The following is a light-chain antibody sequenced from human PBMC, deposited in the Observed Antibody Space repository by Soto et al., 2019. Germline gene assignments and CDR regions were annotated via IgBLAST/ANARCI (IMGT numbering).Light chain of an antibody. Sequence: QSVLTQPPSASGTPGQRVTISCSGSSSNIGSNTGNWYQQLPGTAPKLVLYSNNQRPSGVPDRFSGSTSGTSASLAISGLQSEDEADYYCVAWDDSLNGYVVFGGGTKVTVL. J-gene: IGLJ2*01. CDR2: SNN. CDR3: VAWDDSLNGYVV. V-gene: IGLV1-44*01. CDR1: SSNIGSNT.